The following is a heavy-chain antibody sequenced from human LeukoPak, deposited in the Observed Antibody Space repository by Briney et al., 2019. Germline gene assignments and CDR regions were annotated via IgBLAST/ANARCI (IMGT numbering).Heavy chain of an antibody. J-gene: IGHJ4*02. CDR3: VVVPRDGYNRRVYGRAAWES. CDR2: IYHSGST. D-gene: IGHD5-24*01. V-gene: IGHV4-4*02. CDR1: GGSISSDNW. Sequence: SETLSLTCAVSGGSISSDNWWSWVRQPPGKGLEWIGEIYHSGSTNYNPSLKSRVTISVDKSKNQFSLNLSSVTAADTAVYYCVVVPRDGYNRRVYGRAAWESWGQGTLVTVSS.